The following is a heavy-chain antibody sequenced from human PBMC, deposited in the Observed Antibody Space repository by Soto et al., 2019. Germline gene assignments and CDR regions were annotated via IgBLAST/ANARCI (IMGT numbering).Heavy chain of an antibody. Sequence: QVQLVQSGAEVKKPGSSVKVSCKASGVSFNTYAINWVRQAPGQGLEWMGGIIPIFATANYAQKFQGRVTITADESTSTAYMELSGLTSEDTAMSYCARGSHSPGIAVAGYFFWGQGTLVTVSS. CDR1: GVSFNTYA. V-gene: IGHV1-69*01. D-gene: IGHD6-19*01. CDR2: IIPIFATA. CDR3: ARGSHSPGIAVAGYFF. J-gene: IGHJ4*02.